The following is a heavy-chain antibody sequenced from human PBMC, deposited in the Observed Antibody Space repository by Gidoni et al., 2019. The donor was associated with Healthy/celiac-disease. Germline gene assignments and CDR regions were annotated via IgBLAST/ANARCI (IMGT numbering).Heavy chain of an antibody. D-gene: IGHD4-17*01. CDR1: GFTFSSYA. Sequence: EVWLLVSGGGLVQPGGFLRLSCAASGFTFSSYAMSWVRQAPGKGLEWVSAISGSGGSTYYADSVKGRFTISRDNSKNTLYLQMNSLRAEDTAVYYCAKTHDYGEYVSFLDYWGQGTLVTVSS. CDR3: AKTHDYGEYVSFLDY. CDR2: ISGSGGST. J-gene: IGHJ4*02. V-gene: IGHV3-23*01.